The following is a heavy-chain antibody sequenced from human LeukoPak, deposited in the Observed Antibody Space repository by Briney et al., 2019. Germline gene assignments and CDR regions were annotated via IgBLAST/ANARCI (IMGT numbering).Heavy chain of an antibody. CDR1: GFTFSSYG. Sequence: GGSLRLSCAASGFTFSSYGMHWVRQAPGKGLEWVAVISYDGSNKYYADSVKGRFTISRDNSKNTLYLQMNSLRAEDTAVYYCAGEYYYDSSGWPMAFDIWGQGTMVTVSS. V-gene: IGHV3-30*03. CDR3: AGEYYYDSSGWPMAFDI. J-gene: IGHJ3*02. CDR2: ISYDGSNK. D-gene: IGHD3-22*01.